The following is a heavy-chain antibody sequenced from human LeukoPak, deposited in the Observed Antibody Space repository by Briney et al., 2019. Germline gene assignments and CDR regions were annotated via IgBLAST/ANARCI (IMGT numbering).Heavy chain of an antibody. V-gene: IGHV4-34*01. J-gene: IGHJ5*02. CDR1: GGSFSGSS. Sequence: SETLSLTCAVYGGSFSGSSWSWIRQPPGKGLEWIGEINHSGSTNYNPSLKSRVTISVDTSKNQFSLKLSSVTAADTAVYYCARVKFPVDPWGQGTLVTVSS. CDR3: ARVKFPVDP. CDR2: INHSGST.